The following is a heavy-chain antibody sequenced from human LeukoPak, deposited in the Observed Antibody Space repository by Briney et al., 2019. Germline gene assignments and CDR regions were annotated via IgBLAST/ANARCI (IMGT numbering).Heavy chain of an antibody. CDR3: ARQGYYYYYGMDV. CDR2: IYYSGST. V-gene: IGHV4-59*08. Sequence: SETLSLTCTVSGDSISSYYWSWIRQPPGKGLEWIGYIYYSGSTNYNPSLKSRVTISVDTSKNQFSLKLSSVTAADTAVYYCARQGYYYYYGMDVWGQGTTVTVSS. J-gene: IGHJ6*02. CDR1: GDSISSYY.